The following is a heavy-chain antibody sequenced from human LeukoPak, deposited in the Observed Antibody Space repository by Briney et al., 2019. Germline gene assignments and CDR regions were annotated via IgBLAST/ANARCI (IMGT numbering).Heavy chain of an antibody. CDR3: ARRGQQLVLDY. J-gene: IGHJ4*02. D-gene: IGHD6-6*01. V-gene: IGHV4-39*07. CDR2: VYYSGNT. Sequence: SETLSLTCTVSGGSISSGSYYWGWVRQSPGKGLEWIGSVYYSGNTYYIPSLKSRITISRDTSKNQFSLKLTSVTAADTAVYYCARRGQQLVLDYWGQGTLVTVSS. CDR1: GGSISSGSYY.